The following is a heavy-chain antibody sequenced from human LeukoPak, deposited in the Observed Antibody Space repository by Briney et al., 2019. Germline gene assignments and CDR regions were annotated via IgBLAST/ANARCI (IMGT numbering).Heavy chain of an antibody. CDR3: ATSVGAVASFDY. V-gene: IGHV1-2*02. D-gene: IGHD6-19*01. CDR2: VIPYSGGT. J-gene: IGHJ4*02. Sequence: ASVKVSCKASGYTFTSYYMHWVRQAPGQGLEWMGWVIPYSGGTDYAQKFQARVTMTRDTSISTAYMELIGLRSDDTAVYYCATSVGAVASFDYWGQGTLITVSS. CDR1: GYTFTSYY.